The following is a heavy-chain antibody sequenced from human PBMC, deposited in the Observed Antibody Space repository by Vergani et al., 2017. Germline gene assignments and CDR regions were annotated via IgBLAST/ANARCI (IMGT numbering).Heavy chain of an antibody. D-gene: IGHD6-13*01. CDR3: ARHKEQLVPGNYYYYYYMDV. J-gene: IGHJ6*03. CDR2: IYYSGST. Sequence: QLQLQESDPGLVKPSETLSLTCTVSGGSIRSTFYYWGWIRQPPGKGLEWIGTIYYSGSTYDNPSLKSRVTISVDTSKNQFSLKLNSVTAADTAVYYCARHKEQLVPGNYYYYYYMDVWGKGTTVTVSS. CDR1: GGSIRSTFYY. V-gene: IGHV4-39*01.